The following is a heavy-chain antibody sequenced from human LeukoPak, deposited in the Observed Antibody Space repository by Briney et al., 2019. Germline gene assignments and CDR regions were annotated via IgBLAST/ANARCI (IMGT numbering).Heavy chain of an antibody. Sequence: PGGSLRLSCAPSEVSDTGNYMSWVRQAPGQGLEWVSLIYDSGTTHYADSVKGRFTISRDSSKNTVYLQMNYLRVEDTAVYYCAIERDSLIGGFLGAMDVWGKGTTVTVSS. CDR3: AIERDSLIGGFLGAMDV. CDR1: EVSDTGNY. J-gene: IGHJ6*03. D-gene: IGHD3-9*01. V-gene: IGHV3-53*01. CDR2: IYDSGTT.